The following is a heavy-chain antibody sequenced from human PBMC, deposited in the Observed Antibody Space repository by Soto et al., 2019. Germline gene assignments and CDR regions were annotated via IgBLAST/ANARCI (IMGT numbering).Heavy chain of an antibody. V-gene: IGHV3-7*01. CDR3: ARAPCTGGRCYPFDY. Sequence: GGSLRLSCVASGFTFSNYWMTWVRQAPGKGLEWVANIKEDGSEKYYVDSVKGRFTISRDNAKNSLYLQMNRLRAEDTAVYYCARAPCTGGRCYPFDYWGQGTLVTVSS. CDR1: GFTFSNYW. D-gene: IGHD2-15*01. J-gene: IGHJ4*02. CDR2: IKEDGSEK.